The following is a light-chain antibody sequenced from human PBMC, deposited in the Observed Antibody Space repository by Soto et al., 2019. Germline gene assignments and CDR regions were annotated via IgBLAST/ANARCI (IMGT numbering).Light chain of an antibody. V-gene: IGKV3-11*01. CDR1: QSVSNY. J-gene: IGKJ1*01. CDR2: DAS. CDR3: QHYGRSLWT. Sequence: EIVLTQSPATLSLSPGERATLSCRASQSVSNYLAWYQQRRGQAPRLLIYDASNRATGIPARFSGSGSGTDFSLTISRLEPEDFAVYYCQHYGRSLWTFGQGTKVEIK.